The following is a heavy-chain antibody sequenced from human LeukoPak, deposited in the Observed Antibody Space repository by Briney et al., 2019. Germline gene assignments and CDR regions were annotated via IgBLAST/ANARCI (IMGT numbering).Heavy chain of an antibody. CDR2: ISYDGSNK. J-gene: IGHJ3*02. CDR3: ARDKSSPHAFDI. CDR1: GFTFSSYG. V-gene: IGHV3-30*03. Sequence: GGSLRLSCAASGFTFSSYGMHWVRQAPGKGLEWVAVISYDGSNKYYADSVKGRFTISRDNSKNTLYLQMNSLRAEDTAVYYCARDKSSPHAFDIWGQGTMVTVSS.